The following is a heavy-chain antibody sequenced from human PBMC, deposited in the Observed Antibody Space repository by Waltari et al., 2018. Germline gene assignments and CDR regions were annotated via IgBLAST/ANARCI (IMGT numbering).Heavy chain of an antibody. CDR2: MKADGRAT. J-gene: IGHJ4*02. V-gene: IGHV3-74*01. Sequence: EVQLVESGGGLVQPGGSLRLSCAASGFTFSAYRMHWVRQAPGKGLGWVSRMKADGRATLYADSVKGRFTMSRDNAKGTLYLQMNSLRGEDTAVYYCAIQISGVVFWGQGTLVTVSS. D-gene: IGHD3-3*01. CDR1: GFTFSAYR. CDR3: AIQISGVVF.